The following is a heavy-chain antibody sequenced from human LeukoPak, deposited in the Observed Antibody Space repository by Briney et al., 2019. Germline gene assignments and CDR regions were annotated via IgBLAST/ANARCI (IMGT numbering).Heavy chain of an antibody. CDR2: IGPTGSDR. D-gene: IGHD1-14*01. CDR3: ATETNGRHYDY. CDR1: GLTFSTSG. J-gene: IGHJ4*02. V-gene: IGHV3-21*06. Sequence: GGSLRLSCTASGLTFSTSGFNWVRQAPGKGLEWVASIGPTGSDRYHADSIKGRFTISRDNANNFLYLQMNSLRAEDMAVYYCATETNGRHYDYWGEGTRLTVSS.